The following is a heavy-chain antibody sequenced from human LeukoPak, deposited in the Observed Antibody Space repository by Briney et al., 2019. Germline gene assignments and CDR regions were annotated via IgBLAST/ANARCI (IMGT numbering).Heavy chain of an antibody. J-gene: IGHJ4*02. D-gene: IGHD2-15*01. CDR1: GFTFSSYG. V-gene: IGHV3-30*18. CDR2: ISYGGSNK. Sequence: PGGSLRLSCAASGFTFSSYGMNWVRQAPGKGLKRVAVISYGGSNKFYADSVKGRFTISRDNSKNTLYLQMNSLRAEDTAVYYCAKDVGMIGYCSGGSCYAIDYWGQGTLVTVSS. CDR3: AKDVGMIGYCSGGSCYAIDY.